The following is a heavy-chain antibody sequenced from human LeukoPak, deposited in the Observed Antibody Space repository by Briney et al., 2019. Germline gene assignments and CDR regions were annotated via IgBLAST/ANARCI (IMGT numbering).Heavy chain of an antibody. CDR2: IRSDGSIT. Sequence: GGSLRLSCAASGFIFSSYGMHWVRQAPGKGLAWVSVIRSDGSITTYADSVKGRFTISRDTAKNTLYLQMNSLRAEDTAVYYCARDGRSGNFDKWGQGTLVSVSS. CDR3: ARDGRSGNFDK. CDR1: GFIFSSYG. V-gene: IGHV3-74*01. J-gene: IGHJ4*02. D-gene: IGHD1-26*01.